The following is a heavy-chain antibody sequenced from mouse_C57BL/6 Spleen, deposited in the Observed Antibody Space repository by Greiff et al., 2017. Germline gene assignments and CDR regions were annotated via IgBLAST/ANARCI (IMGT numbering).Heavy chain of an antibody. CDR3: ASKLGLWYFDV. D-gene: IGHD4-1*01. CDR2: ISYDGSN. CDR1: GYSITSGYY. Sequence: ESGPGLVKPSQSLSLTCSVTGYSITSGYYWNWIRQFPGNKLEWMGYISYDGSNNYNPSLKNRISITRDTSKNQFFLKLNSVTTEDTATYYCASKLGLWYFDVWGTGTTVTVSS. J-gene: IGHJ1*03. V-gene: IGHV3-6*01.